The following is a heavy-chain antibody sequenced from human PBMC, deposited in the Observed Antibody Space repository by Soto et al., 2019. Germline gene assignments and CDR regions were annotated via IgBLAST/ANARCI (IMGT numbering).Heavy chain of an antibody. D-gene: IGHD6-19*01. Sequence: QVQLQQWGAGLLKPSETLSLTCAVYGGSFSGYYWSWIRQPPGKGLEWIGEINHSGSTNYNPSLKSRVTISVHTSKNQFSLKLSSVTAADTAVYYCARLTRIAVAGTPFDYWGQGTLVTVSS. J-gene: IGHJ4*02. CDR3: ARLTRIAVAGTPFDY. V-gene: IGHV4-34*01. CDR1: GGSFSGYY. CDR2: INHSGST.